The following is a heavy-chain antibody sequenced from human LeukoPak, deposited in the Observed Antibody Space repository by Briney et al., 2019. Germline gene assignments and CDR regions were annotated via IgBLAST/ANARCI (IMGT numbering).Heavy chain of an antibody. CDR3: ASTTIFGVVIINY. D-gene: IGHD3-3*01. CDR2: INHSGST. V-gene: IGHV4-34*01. J-gene: IGHJ4*02. CDR1: GGSSSGYY. Sequence: SETLSLTCAVYGGSSSGYYWSWIRQPPGKGLEWIGEINHSGSTNYNPSLKSRVTISVDTSKNQFSLKLSSVTAADTAVYYCASTTIFGVVIINYWGQGTLVTVSS.